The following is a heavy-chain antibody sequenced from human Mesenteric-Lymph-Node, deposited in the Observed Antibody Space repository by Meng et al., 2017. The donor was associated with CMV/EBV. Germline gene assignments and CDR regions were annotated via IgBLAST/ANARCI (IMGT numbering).Heavy chain of an antibody. CDR1: GYTFTCYA. CDR3: ARELRVGWLGFDY. D-gene: IGHD3-9*01. V-gene: IGHV7-4-1*02. Sequence: GTASGYTFTCYAIIWVRQAPGQWLEWLGWINTNTGTPTYAQGFTGRFVFSLDTSVSTAYLQISSLKAEDTAVYYCARELRVGWLGFDYWGQGTLVTLL. J-gene: IGHJ4*02. CDR2: INTNTGTP.